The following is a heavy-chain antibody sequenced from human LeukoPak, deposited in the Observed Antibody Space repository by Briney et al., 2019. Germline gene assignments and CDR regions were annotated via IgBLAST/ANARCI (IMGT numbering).Heavy chain of an antibody. Sequence: ASVKVSCKTSAYSFTGYFFHWIRHAPGQGLEWMGWINANSGDTNYAQQFQGRLTMTRDRSISTVYMELSRLRTDDTAVYYCARNTAALSHTTIWGQGTLVTVFS. V-gene: IGHV1-2*02. J-gene: IGHJ4*02. CDR1: AYSFTGYF. CDR3: ARNTAALSHTTI. CDR2: INANSGDT. D-gene: IGHD6-13*01.